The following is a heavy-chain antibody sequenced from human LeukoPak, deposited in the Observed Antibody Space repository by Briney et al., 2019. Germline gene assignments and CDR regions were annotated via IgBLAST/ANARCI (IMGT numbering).Heavy chain of an antibody. D-gene: IGHD3-9*01. CDR2: IPYDGSNK. CDR1: GFTFSTYG. V-gene: IGHV3-30*03. Sequence: HPGRSLRLSCEASGFTFSTYGMHWVRQAPGKGLEWITLIPYDGSNKYYADSVKGRFTISRDNSKNTLYLQMNSPRAEDTAVYYCARADWFSFDYWGQGTLVTVSS. CDR3: ARADWFSFDY. J-gene: IGHJ4*02.